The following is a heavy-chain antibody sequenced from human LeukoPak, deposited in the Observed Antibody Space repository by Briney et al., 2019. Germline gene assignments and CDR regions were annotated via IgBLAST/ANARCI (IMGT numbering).Heavy chain of an antibody. CDR2: ISRSSSYI. CDR1: GFTFSSYS. Sequence: GGSLRLSCAASGFTFSSYSMNWVRQAPGKGLEWVSSISRSSSYIYYADSVKGRFTISRDNAKNSLYLQMNSLRAEDTAVYYCARESRSHSSSWDNDWYFDLWGRGTLVTVSS. J-gene: IGHJ2*01. V-gene: IGHV3-21*01. CDR3: ARESRSHSSSWDNDWYFDL. D-gene: IGHD6-13*01.